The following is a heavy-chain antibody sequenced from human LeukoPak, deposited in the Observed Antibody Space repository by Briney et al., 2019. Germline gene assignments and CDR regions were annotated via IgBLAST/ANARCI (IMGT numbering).Heavy chain of an antibody. D-gene: IGHD5-18*01. CDR2: INHSGST. V-gene: IGHV4-34*01. CDR3: ARSSAMVSSYYFDY. J-gene: IGHJ4*02. Sequence: PSETLSLTCAVYGGSFSGYYWSWIRQPPGKGLEWIGEINHSGSTNYNPSLKSRVTISVDRSKNQFSLKLSSVTAADTAVYYCARSSAMVSSYYFDYWGQGTLVTVSS. CDR1: GGSFSGYY.